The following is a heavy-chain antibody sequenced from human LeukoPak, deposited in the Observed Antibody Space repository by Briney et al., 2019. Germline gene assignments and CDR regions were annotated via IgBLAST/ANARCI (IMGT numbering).Heavy chain of an antibody. CDR3: AKGGRWLLGSLYFDY. V-gene: IGHV3-53*05. Sequence: GGSLRLSCAASGFTVSANYMSWVRQAPAKGLEWVSVIYMNGVTYHADSVKGRFTISRDDSKNTVYLQMNRLRAEDTAVYYCAKGGRWLLGSLYFDYWGQGALVTVSS. J-gene: IGHJ4*02. D-gene: IGHD5-12*01. CDR1: GFTVSANY. CDR2: IYMNGVT.